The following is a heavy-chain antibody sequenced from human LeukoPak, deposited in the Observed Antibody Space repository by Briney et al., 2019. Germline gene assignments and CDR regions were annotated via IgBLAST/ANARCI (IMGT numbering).Heavy chain of an antibody. J-gene: IGHJ2*01. Sequence: ASVKVSCKASGYSFISYAMHWARQAPGQRLEWMGWINAGNGNTKYSQKFQGRVTITRDTSASTAYMELSSLRSEDTAVYYCARELLSSRGWYFDLWGRGTLVTVSS. CDR3: ARELLSSRGWYFDL. CDR1: GYSFISYA. V-gene: IGHV1-3*01. D-gene: IGHD6-13*01. CDR2: INAGNGNT.